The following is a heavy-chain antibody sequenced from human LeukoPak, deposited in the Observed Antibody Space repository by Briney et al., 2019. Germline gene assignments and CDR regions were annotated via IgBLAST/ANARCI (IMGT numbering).Heavy chain of an antibody. CDR1: GGTFSSYA. CDR3: ARPKPFRGGKAHTADYYFDL. CDR2: IIPIFGTA. Sequence: GASVKVSCKASGGTFSSYAINWVRQAPGQGLEWMGGIIPIFGTANYAQKFQGRVTITADESTSTAYMELGSLRSEDTAVYYCARPKPFRGGKAHTADYYFDLWGRGTLVTVSS. V-gene: IGHV1-69*13. J-gene: IGHJ2*01. D-gene: IGHD4-11*01.